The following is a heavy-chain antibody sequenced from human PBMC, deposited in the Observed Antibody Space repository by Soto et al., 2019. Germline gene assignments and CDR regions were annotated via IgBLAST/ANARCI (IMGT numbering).Heavy chain of an antibody. Sequence: SETLSLTCTVSGGSISSSYWSWIRQPPGKGLEWLAYIYDDGSANYNPSLKSRATISLDMSKDQFSLKLTSVTAADTAVYYCARDKYCSGGSCRKNWFDPWGQGTLVTVSS. CDR3: ARDKYCSGGSCRKNWFDP. CDR2: IYDDGSA. J-gene: IGHJ5*02. CDR1: GGSISSSY. V-gene: IGHV4-59*01. D-gene: IGHD2-15*01.